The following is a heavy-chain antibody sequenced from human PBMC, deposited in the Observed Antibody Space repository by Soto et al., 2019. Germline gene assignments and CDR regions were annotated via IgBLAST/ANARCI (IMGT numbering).Heavy chain of an antibody. CDR1: GFTFSSYW. V-gene: IGHV3-74*01. J-gene: IGHJ3*02. CDR3: ARGGDSSYYDSSGYPAAFDI. CDR2: INRYGSST. Sequence: EVQLVESGGGLVQPGGSQRLSCEGSGFTFSSYWMHWVRQAPGKGLVWVSRINRYGSSTSYADSVNGRFTISRDNAKNTVYLQMNSLRAEDTAVYYCARGGDSSYYDSSGYPAAFDIWGQGTMVTVSS. D-gene: IGHD3-22*01.